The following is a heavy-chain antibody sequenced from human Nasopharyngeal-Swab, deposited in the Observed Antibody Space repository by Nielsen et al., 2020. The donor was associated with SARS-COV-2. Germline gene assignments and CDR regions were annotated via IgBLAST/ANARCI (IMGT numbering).Heavy chain of an antibody. J-gene: IGHJ6*02. Sequence: GGSLRLSCAASGFTFSSYSMNWVRQAPGKGLEWVSYISSSTIYYADSVKGRFTISRDNAKNSLYLQMNSLRAEDTAVYYCARGMWFRELSTTFYYYGMDVWGQGTTVTVSS. V-gene: IGHV3-48*04. D-gene: IGHD3-10*01. CDR2: ISSSTI. CDR3: ARGMWFRELSTTFYYYGMDV. CDR1: GFTFSSYS.